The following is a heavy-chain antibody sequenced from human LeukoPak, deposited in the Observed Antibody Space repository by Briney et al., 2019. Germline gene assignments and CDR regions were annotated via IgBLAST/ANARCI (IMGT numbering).Heavy chain of an antibody. CDR1: GFTFSSYS. D-gene: IGHD1-26*01. CDR3: ARDLHLLRGFFDY. CDR2: ISDISSFI. V-gene: IGHV3-21*01. J-gene: IGHJ4*02. Sequence: GGSLRLSCAASGFTFSSYSMSWVRRAPGRGLEWVSSISDISSFIYYADSVKGRFTISRDNAKNSLYLQMNSLRAEDTAIYYCARDLHLLRGFFDYWGQGALVTVSS.